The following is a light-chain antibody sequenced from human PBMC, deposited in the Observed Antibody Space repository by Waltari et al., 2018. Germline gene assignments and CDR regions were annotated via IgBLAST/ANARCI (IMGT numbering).Light chain of an antibody. V-gene: IGKV1-9*01. J-gene: IGKJ5*01. CDR2: TTS. CDR1: QAISNH. Sequence: DIQLTQSPSFLSASVGARVTITCRSSQAISNHLAWYQQKGAKAPKLLIHTTSILEGGVPSRFSGSGSGTEFALTISSLQPEDFATYYCQQRNGYPITFGQGTRLEIK. CDR3: QQRNGYPIT.